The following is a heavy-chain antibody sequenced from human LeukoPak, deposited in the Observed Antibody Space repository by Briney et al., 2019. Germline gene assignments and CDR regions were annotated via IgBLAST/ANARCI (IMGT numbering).Heavy chain of an antibody. CDR3: AGVNRFYERPYPAGYDI. J-gene: IGHJ3*02. CDR1: GYNYRDYY. CDR2: INPHSGGT. Sequence: ASVKVSCKASGYNYRDYYIHWVRRAPGQGLEWMGWINPHSGGTRYAPKFQGRVTMSSDTAINTAYMELRRLRSDDTAVFYSAGVNRFYERPYPAGYDIWGQGTRVTVSS. D-gene: IGHD2/OR15-2a*01. V-gene: IGHV1-2*02.